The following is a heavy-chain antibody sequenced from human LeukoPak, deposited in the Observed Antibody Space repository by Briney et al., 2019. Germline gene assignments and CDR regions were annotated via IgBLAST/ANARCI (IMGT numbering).Heavy chain of an antibody. V-gene: IGHV4-59*12. Sequence: SSETLSLTCTVSGGSISSYYWSWIRQPPGKGLEWIAYISDIGSINYNPSLKSRVTISVDTSKNQFSLKLSSVTAANTAVYYCARSYCSSTSCYFSHYYYGMDVWGQGTTVTVSS. J-gene: IGHJ6*02. CDR3: ARSYCSSTSCYFSHYYYGMDV. D-gene: IGHD2-2*01. CDR1: GGSISSYY. CDR2: ISDIGSI.